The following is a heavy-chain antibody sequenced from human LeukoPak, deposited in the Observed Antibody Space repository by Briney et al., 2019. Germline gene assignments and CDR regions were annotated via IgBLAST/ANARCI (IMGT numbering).Heavy chain of an antibody. CDR3: ARTGTTGFTWLDP. CDR1: GGSISSYY. D-gene: IGHD1-1*01. J-gene: IGHJ5*02. Sequence: SGTLSLTCTVAGGSISSYYWSWIRQPPGKGLEWIGYIYYSGSTNYNPSLKSRVTISVDTSRNHFSLKLISVTAADTAVYYCARTGTTGFTWLDPWGQGTLVTVSS. CDR2: IYYSGST. V-gene: IGHV4-59*01.